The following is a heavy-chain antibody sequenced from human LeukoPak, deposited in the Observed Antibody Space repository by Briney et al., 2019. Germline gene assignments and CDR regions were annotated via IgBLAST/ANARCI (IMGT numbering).Heavy chain of an antibody. CDR3: AREFIAAAGTKNGLDI. Sequence: PSETLSLTCAVYGGSFSGYNWSWIRQPPGKGLGLVGEVNHSGSTNYNPSLKSRVTISVDTSKNQFSLKLSSVTAADTAVYYCAREFIAAAGTKNGLDIWGQGTMVTVSS. D-gene: IGHD6-13*01. CDR1: GGSFSGYN. J-gene: IGHJ3*02. V-gene: IGHV4-34*01. CDR2: VNHSGST.